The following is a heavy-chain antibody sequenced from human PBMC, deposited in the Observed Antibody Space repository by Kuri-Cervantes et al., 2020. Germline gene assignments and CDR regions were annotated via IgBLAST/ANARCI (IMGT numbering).Heavy chain of an antibody. CDR1: GGSFSGYY. CDR3: AKRRNGDYDDCYLDL. V-gene: IGHV4-34*01. CDR2: VNHSGST. J-gene: IGHJ2*01. D-gene: IGHD4-17*01. Sequence: GSLRLSCAVYGGSFSGYYWSWIRQPPGKGLEWIGEVNHSGSTNQNPSLKSRVTISVDTSKNQISLKLSSVTAADTAVYYCAKRRNGDYDDCYLDLWGRGTLVTVSS.